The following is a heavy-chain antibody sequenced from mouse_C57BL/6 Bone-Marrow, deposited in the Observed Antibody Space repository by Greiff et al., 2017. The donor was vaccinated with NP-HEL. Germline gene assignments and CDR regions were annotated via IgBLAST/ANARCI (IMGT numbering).Heavy chain of an antibody. J-gene: IGHJ3*01. CDR3: ARPRRWFAY. CDR1: GYTFTSYG. Sequence: QVQLKESGAELARPGASVKLSCKASGYTFTSYGISWVKQRTGQGLEWIGEIYPRSGNTYYNEKFKGKATLTADKSSSTAYMELRSLTSEDSAVYFCARPRRWFAYWGQGTLVTVSA. V-gene: IGHV1-81*01. CDR2: IYPRSGNT.